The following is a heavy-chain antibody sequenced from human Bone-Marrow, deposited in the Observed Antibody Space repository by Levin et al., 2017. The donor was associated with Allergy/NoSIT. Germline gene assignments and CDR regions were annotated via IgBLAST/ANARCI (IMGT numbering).Heavy chain of an antibody. CDR3: ARDVGCSGGRCYSYYDF. J-gene: IGHJ4*02. CDR2: MNEDGSKK. CDR1: GFTFSSHW. D-gene: IGHD2-15*01. Sequence: LSLTCAASGFTFSSHWMTWIRQAPGKGLEWVANMNEDGSKKYYVDSVKGRFTISRDNAKNSMHLQMNSLRVEDTAVYYCARDVGCSGGRCYSYYDFWGQGTLVIVSS. V-gene: IGHV3-7*01.